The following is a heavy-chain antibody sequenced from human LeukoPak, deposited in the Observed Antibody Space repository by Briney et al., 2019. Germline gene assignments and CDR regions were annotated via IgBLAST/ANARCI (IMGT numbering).Heavy chain of an antibody. V-gene: IGHV1-2*02. D-gene: IGHD1-20*01. CDR2: INPNSGGT. Sequence: GASVKVSCKASGYTFTGYYMHWVRQAPGQGLEWMGWINPNSGGTNYAQKFQGRVTMTRDTSISTAYMELSRLRSDDTAVYYCVRARELYNWNVNNWFDPWGQGTLVTVSS. CDR3: VRARELYNWNVNNWFDP. J-gene: IGHJ5*02. CDR1: GYTFTGYY.